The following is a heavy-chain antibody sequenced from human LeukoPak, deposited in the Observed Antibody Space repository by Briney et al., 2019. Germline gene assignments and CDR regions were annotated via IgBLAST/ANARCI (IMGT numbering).Heavy chain of an antibody. D-gene: IGHD3-3*01. J-gene: IGHJ6*02. Sequence: ASVKVSCKASGYTFTSYGISWVRQAPGQGLEWMGWISAYNGNTNYAQKLQGRVTMTTDTSTSTAYMELRSLRSDDTAVYYCARDSPRSVRFLEWSPPYYYGMDVWGQGTTVTVSS. CDR2: ISAYNGNT. CDR3: ARDSPRSVRFLEWSPPYYYGMDV. CDR1: GYTFTSYG. V-gene: IGHV1-18*01.